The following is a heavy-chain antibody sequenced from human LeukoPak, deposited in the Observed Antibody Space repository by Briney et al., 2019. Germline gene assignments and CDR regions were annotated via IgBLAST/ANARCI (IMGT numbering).Heavy chain of an antibody. CDR2: ISYDGSNK. CDR3: ARDIKD. J-gene: IGHJ4*02. D-gene: IGHD3-10*01. Sequence: GGSLRLTCAASALTFSSYAMNWVRQAPDKGLEWVAVISYDGSNKYYADSVKGRFTISRDNSKNTLYLQMNSLRAEDTAVYYCARDIKDWGQGTLVTVSS. V-gene: IGHV3-30*04. CDR1: ALTFSSYA.